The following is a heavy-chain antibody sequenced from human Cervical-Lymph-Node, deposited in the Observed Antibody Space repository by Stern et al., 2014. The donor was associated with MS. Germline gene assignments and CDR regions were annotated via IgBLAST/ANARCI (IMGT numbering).Heavy chain of an antibody. D-gene: IGHD3-16*01. V-gene: IGHV4-59*01. CDR2: IYYSGST. CDR1: GGSISNYY. Sequence: VQLVESGPGLVKPSETLSLTCTVSGGSISNYYWSWIRQPPGKGLEWIGYIYYSGSTNYNPSLKSRVTISLDTSKNQFSLNMSSVTAADTAVYYCARDIRFMYWGQGTLVTVSS. J-gene: IGHJ4*01. CDR3: ARDIRFMY.